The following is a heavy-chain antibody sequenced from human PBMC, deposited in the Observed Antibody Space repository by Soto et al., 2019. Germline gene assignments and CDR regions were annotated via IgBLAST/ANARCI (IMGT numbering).Heavy chain of an antibody. CDR3: ARDLFDFGVFDY. D-gene: IGHD3-10*01. Sequence: SETLSLTCAVSGYSISSGYYCGWIRQPPGKGLEWIGSIYHSGSTYYNPSLKSRVTISVDTSKNQFSLKLSSVTAADTAVYYCARDLFDFGVFDYWGQGTLVTVSS. V-gene: IGHV4-38-2*02. J-gene: IGHJ4*02. CDR2: IYHSGST. CDR1: GYSISSGYY.